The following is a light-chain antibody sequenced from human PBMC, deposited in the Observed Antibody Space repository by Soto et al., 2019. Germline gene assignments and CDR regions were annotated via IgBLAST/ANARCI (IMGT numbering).Light chain of an antibody. V-gene: IGKV3-20*01. CDR1: QSISSSF. CDR2: GAS. J-gene: IGKJ1*01. CDR3: QQCGSSPET. Sequence: EIVLTQSPGTLSLSPVQRATLSGMASQSISSSFLAWYQQKPGQAPRLLIYGASSRATGIPDRFSGSGSGTDFTLTISRLEPEDFAVYYCQQCGSSPETFGQGTKVDIK.